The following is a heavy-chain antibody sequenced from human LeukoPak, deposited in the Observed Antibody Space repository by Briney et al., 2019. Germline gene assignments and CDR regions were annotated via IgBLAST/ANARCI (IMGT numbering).Heavy chain of an antibody. V-gene: IGHV3-43D*03. D-gene: IGHD1-1*01. Sequence: GGSLRLSCAASGFTFDDYAMHWVRHAPGKGLEWVSLISWDGGSTYYADSVKGRFTISRDNSKNSLYLQMNSLRAEDTALYYCAKDISTSPQLGFDYWGQGTLVTVSS. J-gene: IGHJ4*02. CDR3: AKDISTSPQLGFDY. CDR2: ISWDGGST. CDR1: GFTFDDYA.